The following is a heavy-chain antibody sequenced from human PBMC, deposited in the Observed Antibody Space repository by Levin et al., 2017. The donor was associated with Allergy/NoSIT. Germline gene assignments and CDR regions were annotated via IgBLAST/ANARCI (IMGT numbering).Heavy chain of an antibody. V-gene: IGHV3-21*01. Sequence: GGSLRLSCAASGFTFSSYSMNWVRQAPGKGLEWVSSISSSSSYIYYADSVKGRFTISRDNAKNSLYLQMNSLRAEDTAVYYCARDPPRYFDWFDAFDIWGQGTMVTVSS. CDR1: GFTFSSYS. J-gene: IGHJ3*02. CDR2: ISSSSSYI. D-gene: IGHD3-9*01. CDR3: ARDPPRYFDWFDAFDI.